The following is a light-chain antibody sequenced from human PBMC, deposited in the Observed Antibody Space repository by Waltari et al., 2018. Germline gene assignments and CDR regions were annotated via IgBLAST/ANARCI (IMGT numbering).Light chain of an antibody. V-gene: IGLV3-21*03. CDR1: KIGSKS. CDR2: DDS. Sequence: SYVLTHPPSVSVAPGKKARITCGGNKIGSKSVHWYQQKPGQAPVLIAYDDSDRPSGNAGRFSGSNSGNTATLTISRVEAGDEADYYCQVWDSSSDHVVFGGGTKLTVL. CDR3: QVWDSSSDHVV. J-gene: IGLJ2*01.